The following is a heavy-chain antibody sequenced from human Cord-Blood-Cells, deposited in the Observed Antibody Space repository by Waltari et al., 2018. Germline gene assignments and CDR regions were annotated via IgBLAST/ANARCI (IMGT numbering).Heavy chain of an antibody. Sequence: QVQLQQWGAGLLKPSETLSLTCAVYGGSFSGYYWSWIRQPPGKGLEWIGEIKHSGSTNYHPSLNSRVTISVDTSKNQFSLKLSSVTAADTAVYYCARATSWGWGAFDIWGQGTMVTVSS. CDR2: IKHSGST. J-gene: IGHJ3*02. D-gene: IGHD3-16*01. CDR3: ARATSWGWGAFDI. CDR1: GGSFSGYY. V-gene: IGHV4-34*01.